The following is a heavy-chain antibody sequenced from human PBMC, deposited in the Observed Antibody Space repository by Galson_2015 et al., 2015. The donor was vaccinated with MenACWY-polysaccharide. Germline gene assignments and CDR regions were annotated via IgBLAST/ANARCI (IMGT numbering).Heavy chain of an antibody. V-gene: IGHV3-7*01. D-gene: IGHD6-19*01. CDR2: IKQDGSEK. CDR1: GFTFSGFW. CDR3: ARYRDSSGRRFDY. J-gene: IGHJ4*02. Sequence: SLRLSCAASGFTFSGFWMSWVRQAPGKGLEWVANIKQDGSEKYYVDSVKGRFTISRDNAKNSLYLQMNSLRAEDTAVYYCARYRDSSGRRFDYSGQGTLVTVSS.